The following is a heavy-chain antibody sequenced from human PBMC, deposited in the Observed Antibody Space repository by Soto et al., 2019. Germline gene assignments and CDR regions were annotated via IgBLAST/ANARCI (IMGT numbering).Heavy chain of an antibody. CDR3: AKAQLRPNDAFDI. D-gene: IGHD1-26*01. V-gene: IGHV3-23*01. CDR2: ISGSGGST. J-gene: IGHJ3*02. CDR1: GFTFTSYA. Sequence: EVQLLESGGGLVQPGGSLRLSCAASGFTFTSYAMSWFRQPPGKGLEWVSAISGSGGSTYYADSVKGRFTISRDNSKNTLYLQMNSLRAEDTAVYYCAKAQLRPNDAFDIWGQGTMVTVSS.